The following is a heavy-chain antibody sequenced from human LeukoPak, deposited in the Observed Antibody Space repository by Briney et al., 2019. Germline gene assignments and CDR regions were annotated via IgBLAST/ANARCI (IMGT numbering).Heavy chain of an antibody. V-gene: IGHV3-23*01. CDR2: VSGSGGYT. Sequence: GGSLRLSCAASGFTFSSYSMSWVRQAPGKGLEWVSSVSGSGGYTYYAGSVKGRSTIARDNSKNNVYLQLNSLIAEDRAIYYCAKDRPNYYDSSGHYYRRDGDYWGQGTLVTVSS. CDR3: AKDRPNYYDSSGHYYRRDGDY. D-gene: IGHD3-22*01. CDR1: GFTFSSYS. J-gene: IGHJ4*02.